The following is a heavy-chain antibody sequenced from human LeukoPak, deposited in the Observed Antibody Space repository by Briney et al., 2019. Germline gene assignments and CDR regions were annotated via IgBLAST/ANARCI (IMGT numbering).Heavy chain of an antibody. Sequence: SVKVSCKASGGTFSSYAISWVRQAPGQGLEWMGRIIPIFGTANYAQKFQGRVTITTDESTSTAYMELSSLRSEDTAVYYCASAYSSGWYYSGSEYFQHWGQGTLVTVSS. CDR1: GGTFSSYA. V-gene: IGHV1-69*05. J-gene: IGHJ1*01. D-gene: IGHD6-19*01. CDR2: IIPIFGTA. CDR3: ASAYSSGWYYSGSEYFQH.